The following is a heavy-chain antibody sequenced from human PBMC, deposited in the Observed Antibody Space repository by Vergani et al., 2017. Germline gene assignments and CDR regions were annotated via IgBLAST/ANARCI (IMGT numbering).Heavy chain of an antibody. V-gene: IGHV1-69*01. J-gene: IGHJ4*02. D-gene: IGHD1-26*01. CDR3: ARDHRHWVGATSAFGLDY. Sequence: QVQLVQSGAEVKKPGSSVKVSCKASGGTFSSYAISWVRQAPGQGLEWMGGIIPSFGTANYAQKFQGRVTITADESTSTAYMELSSLRSEDTAVYYCARDHRHWVGATSAFGLDYWGQGTLVTVSS. CDR1: GGTFSSYA. CDR2: IIPSFGTA.